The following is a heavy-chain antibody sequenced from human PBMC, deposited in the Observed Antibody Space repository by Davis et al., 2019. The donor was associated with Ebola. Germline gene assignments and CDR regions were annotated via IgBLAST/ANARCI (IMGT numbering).Heavy chain of an antibody. CDR2: ISSSSSYI. CDR1: GFTFSSYS. V-gene: IGHV3-21*01. J-gene: IGHJ4*02. CDR3: ARELAVVHWAD. D-gene: IGHD6-19*01. Sequence: GESLIISCAASGFTFSSYSMNWVRQPPGKGLEWVSSISSSSSYIYYADSVKGRFTISRDNAKNSLYLQMNSLRAEDTAVYYCARELAVVHWADWGQGNLVTVSS.